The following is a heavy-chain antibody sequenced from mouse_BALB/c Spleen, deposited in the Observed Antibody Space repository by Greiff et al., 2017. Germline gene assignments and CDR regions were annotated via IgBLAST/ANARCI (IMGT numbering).Heavy chain of an antibody. V-gene: IGHV14-3*02. CDR1: GFNIKDTY. D-gene: IGHD2-4*01. CDR3: ASPYDYDDGHAMDY. Sequence: EVQLQQSGAELVKPGASVKLSCTASGFNIKDTYMHWVKQRPEQGLEWIGRIDPANGNTKYDPKFQGKATITADTSSNTAYLQLSSLTSEDTAVYYCASPYDYDDGHAMDYWGQGTSVTVSS. J-gene: IGHJ4*01. CDR2: IDPANGNT.